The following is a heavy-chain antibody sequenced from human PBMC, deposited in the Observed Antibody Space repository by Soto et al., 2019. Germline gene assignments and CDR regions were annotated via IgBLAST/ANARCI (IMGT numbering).Heavy chain of an antibody. D-gene: IGHD3-3*01. CDR2: QSWNSGSI. CDR1: GFTFADDV. J-gene: IGHJ6*02. V-gene: IGHV3-9*01. CDR3: AKDGPRFTIFGVGTLHYGIDV. Sequence: SLGLCCAASGFTFADDVMLWVRQAPGKGLEWGSGQSWNSGSIGYADSVKGRFAMSRDNAKNYLYLQLCSLRAEETALSYCAKDGPRFTIFGVGTLHYGIDVWGQGTTGTVSS.